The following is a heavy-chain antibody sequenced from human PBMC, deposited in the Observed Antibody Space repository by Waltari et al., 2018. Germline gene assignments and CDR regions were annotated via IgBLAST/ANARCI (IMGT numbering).Heavy chain of an antibody. J-gene: IGHJ3*02. CDR2: IIPILGRA. CDR1: RGTFRTYP. D-gene: IGHD3-16*02. V-gene: IGHV1-69*10. CDR3: AREPYDYIWGSYRYRDAFDI. Sequence: QVQRVQSGDEVKKPESSVRVYYKASRGTFRTYPRRWVRQDRGQGFEWMGGIIPILGRANYGQKFQGRVTITGDKSTSTAYMELSSLRSEDTAVYYCAREPYDYIWGSYRYRDAFDIWGQGTMVTVSS.